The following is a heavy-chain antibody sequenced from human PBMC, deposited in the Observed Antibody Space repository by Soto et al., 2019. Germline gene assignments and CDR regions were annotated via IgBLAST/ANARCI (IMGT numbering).Heavy chain of an antibody. V-gene: IGHV3-23*01. CDR2: ITTSGGNT. CDR1: GFTFSTYA. Sequence: EVQLLESGGGLVQTGGSLRLSCAASGFTFSTYAMSWVRQAPGKGLEWVSTITTSGGNTYYADSVQGRFTISRDNSKNPLYLQMNSLRAEDTAEYYCAERYCTNGVCYTNYYYDIDVWGKGTTVTVSS. CDR3: AERYCTNGVCYTNYYYDIDV. J-gene: IGHJ6*03. D-gene: IGHD2-8*01.